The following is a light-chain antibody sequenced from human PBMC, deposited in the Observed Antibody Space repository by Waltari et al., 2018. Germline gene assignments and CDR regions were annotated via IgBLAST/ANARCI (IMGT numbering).Light chain of an antibody. J-gene: IGKJ4*01. CDR3: QQRRSWPLT. V-gene: IGKV3-11*01. CDR2: DTS. CDR1: QSNHNY. Sequence: SCRASQSNHNYLAWYQQKPGQAPRLLIYDTSNRATGISARFSGSGFGTDFTLTISSLEPEDFAVYYCQQRRSWPLTFGGGTKVEIK.